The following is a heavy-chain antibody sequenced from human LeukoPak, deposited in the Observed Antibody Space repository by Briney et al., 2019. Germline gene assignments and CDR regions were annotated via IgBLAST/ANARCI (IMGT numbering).Heavy chain of an antibody. V-gene: IGHV3-53*01. Sequence: PGGSLRLSCAASGFTVSSNYMSWVRQAPGKGLEWVSVIYSGGSTYYADSVKGRFTISRDNSKNTLYLQMNSLRAEDTAVYYCARAKSGYDLYYFDYWGQGTLVTVSS. CDR3: ARAKSGYDLYYFDY. CDR2: IYSGGST. CDR1: GFTVSSNY. J-gene: IGHJ4*02. D-gene: IGHD5-12*01.